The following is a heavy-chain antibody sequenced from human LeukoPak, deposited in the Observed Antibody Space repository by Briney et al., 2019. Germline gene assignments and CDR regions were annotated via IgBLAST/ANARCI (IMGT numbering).Heavy chain of an antibody. Sequence: GRSLRLSCAASGFTFSSYAMHWVRQAPGKGLEWVAVISYDGSNKYYADSVKGRFTISRDNSKNTLYLQMNSLRAEDTAVYYCAREYYDSSGFVSLTYYFDYWGQGTLVTVSS. CDR1: GFTFSSYA. V-gene: IGHV3-30-3*01. CDR2: ISYDGSNK. J-gene: IGHJ4*02. CDR3: AREYYDSSGFVSLTYYFDY. D-gene: IGHD3-22*01.